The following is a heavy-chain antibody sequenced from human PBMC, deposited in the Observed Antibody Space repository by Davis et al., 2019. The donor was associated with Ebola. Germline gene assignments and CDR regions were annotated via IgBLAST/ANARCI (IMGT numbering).Heavy chain of an antibody. J-gene: IGHJ4*02. D-gene: IGHD1-1*01. CDR1: GFTFSSYT. CDR3: LTDPNWQFGS. Sequence: GESLKISCAASGFTFSSYTLNWVRQAPGKGPEWVSNINDRGDSTYYADSVKGRFTISRDNSRNTVFLEINSLRDDDTALYYCLTDPNWQFGSWGQGILVTVSS. CDR2: INDRGDST. V-gene: IGHV3-23*01.